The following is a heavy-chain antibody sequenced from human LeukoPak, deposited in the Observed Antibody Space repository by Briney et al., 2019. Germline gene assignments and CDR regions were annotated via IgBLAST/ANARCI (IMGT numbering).Heavy chain of an antibody. J-gene: IGHJ4*02. Sequence: GRSLRLSCAASGFTFSSYGMHWVRQAPGKGLEWVAVIWYDGSNKYYADSVKGRFTISRDNSKNTLYLQMNSLRAEDTAVYYCARDVGLLRFGESPAGFDYWGQGTLVTVSS. CDR2: IWYDGSNK. V-gene: IGHV3-33*01. D-gene: IGHD3-10*01. CDR1: GFTFSSYG. CDR3: ARDVGLLRFGESPAGFDY.